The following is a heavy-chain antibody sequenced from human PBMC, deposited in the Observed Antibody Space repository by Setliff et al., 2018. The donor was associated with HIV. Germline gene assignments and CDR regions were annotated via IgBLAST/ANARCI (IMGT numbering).Heavy chain of an antibody. Sequence: GASVKVSCKASGGTFSLYAINWVRQAPGQGLEWMGGIIPIFNTANYAQKFQGRVTITADGSTSTAYMELSSLRFEDTAVYYCATSDYSDRLDFDYWGRGTLVTVSS. D-gene: IGHD4-17*01. CDR1: GGTFSLYA. V-gene: IGHV1-69*13. J-gene: IGHJ4*01. CDR3: ATSDYSDRLDFDY. CDR2: IIPIFNTA.